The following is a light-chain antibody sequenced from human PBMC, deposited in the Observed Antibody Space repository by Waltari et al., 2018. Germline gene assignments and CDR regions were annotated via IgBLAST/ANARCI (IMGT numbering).Light chain of an antibody. CDR2: TAS. J-gene: IGKJ1*01. Sequence: DIQMTQSPPSLSASVGDTVTITCRASQDISSYLNWFQQKPGKAPHLLIYTASNLESGVPSRFSGSGSGTEFTLTISSLQPEDFALYYCLQHSAYPRTFGQGTKVEIK. V-gene: IGKV1-17*01. CDR3: LQHSAYPRT. CDR1: QDISSY.